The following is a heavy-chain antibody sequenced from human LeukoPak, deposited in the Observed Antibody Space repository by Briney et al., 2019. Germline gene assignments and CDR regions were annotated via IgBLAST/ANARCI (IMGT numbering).Heavy chain of an antibody. CDR1: GGTFSSYA. J-gene: IGHJ5*02. Sequence: GASVKVSCKASGGTFSSYAISWVRQAPGQGLEWMGRIIPIRGIAKYAQKFQGRVTITADKSTKTAYMELSSLRSEDTAVYYCARSNDYGDYGGWFDPWGQGTLVTVSS. V-gene: IGHV1-69*04. D-gene: IGHD4-17*01. CDR2: IIPIRGIA. CDR3: ARSNDYGDYGGWFDP.